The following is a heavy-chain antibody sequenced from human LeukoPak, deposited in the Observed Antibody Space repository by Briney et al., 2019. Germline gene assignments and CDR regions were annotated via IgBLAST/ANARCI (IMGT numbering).Heavy chain of an antibody. Sequence: SETLSLTCAVSGYSISSGYYWGWIRQPPGKGLEWIGSTYHSGSTYYNPSLKSRVTISVDTSKDQFSLKLSSVTAADMAVYYCAMTRYSSSSAFDPWGQGTLVTVSS. J-gene: IGHJ5*02. D-gene: IGHD6-6*01. V-gene: IGHV4-38-2*01. CDR1: GYSISSGYY. CDR2: TYHSGST. CDR3: AMTRYSSSSAFDP.